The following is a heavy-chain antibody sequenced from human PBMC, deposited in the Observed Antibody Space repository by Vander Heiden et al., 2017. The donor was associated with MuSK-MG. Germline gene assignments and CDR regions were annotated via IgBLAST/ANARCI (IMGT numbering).Heavy chain of an antibody. CDR2: IYTSGST. V-gene: IGHV4-4*07. Sequence: QVQLQESGPGLVRPSETLSLTCTVSGASTSRYYWSWIRQLIGKGLEWLWRIYTSGSTNYNPSLKSRVTMSVDTSKNQFSLKLSSVTAADTAVYYCARDNRYSYDYWGQGTLVTVSS. J-gene: IGHJ4*02. CDR3: ARDNRYSYDY. CDR1: GASTSRYY. D-gene: IGHD5-18*01.